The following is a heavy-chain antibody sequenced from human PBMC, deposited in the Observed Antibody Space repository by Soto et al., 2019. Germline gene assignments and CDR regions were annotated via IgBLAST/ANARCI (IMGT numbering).Heavy chain of an antibody. D-gene: IGHD1-1*01. CDR1: GFTFSSYS. CDR2: ISSSSSTI. CDR3: ARDPPGAPDGGTGKTSQVDY. J-gene: IGHJ4*02. Sequence: GGSLRLSCAASGFTFSSYSMNWVRQAPGKGLEWVSYISSSSSTIYYADSVKGRFTISRDNAKNSLYLQMNSLRAEDTAVYYCARDPPGAPDGGTGKTSQVDYWGQGTLVTVSS. V-gene: IGHV3-48*01.